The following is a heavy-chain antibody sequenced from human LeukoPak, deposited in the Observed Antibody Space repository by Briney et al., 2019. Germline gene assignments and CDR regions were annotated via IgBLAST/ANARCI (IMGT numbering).Heavy chain of an antibody. CDR2: IIPIFGTA. J-gene: IGHJ5*02. CDR1: GGTFSSYA. CDR3: ARDRIDCSSTSCSINWFDP. D-gene: IGHD2-2*01. V-gene: IGHV1-69*05. Sequence: GSSVKVSCKASGGTFSSYAISWVRQAPGQGLEWMGGIIPIFGTANYAQKFQGRVTITTDESTGTAYMELSSLRSEDTAVYYCARDRIDCSSTSCSINWFDPWGQGTLVTVSS.